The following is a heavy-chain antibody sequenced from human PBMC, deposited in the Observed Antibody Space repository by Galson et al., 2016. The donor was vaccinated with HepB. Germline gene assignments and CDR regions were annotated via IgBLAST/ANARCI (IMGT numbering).Heavy chain of an antibody. CDR1: GASISSVDHY. D-gene: IGHD1-20*01. CDR3: ARGGDNWIRPWFDP. Sequence: TLSLTCTVSGASISSVDHYWTWVRQHPGKGMEWIGYIYYTGGTYFNLSLKSRLSISVDTSTNHFSRKLNSVTAAHTAVYYFARGGDNWIRPWFDPWGQGTLVTVSS. V-gene: IGHV4-31*03. J-gene: IGHJ5*02. CDR2: IYYTGGT.